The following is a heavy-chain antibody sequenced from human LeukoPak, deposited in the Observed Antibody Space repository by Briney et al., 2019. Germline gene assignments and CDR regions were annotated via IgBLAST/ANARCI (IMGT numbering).Heavy chain of an antibody. D-gene: IGHD1-26*01. Sequence: SETLSLTCAVSGYSISSGYYWGWIRQPPGKWLEWIWSIYHSGSTYYNPSLKSRVTISVDTSKNQFSLKLSSVTAADTAVYYCARDSGSYANNWFDPWGQGTLVTVSS. V-gene: IGHV4-38-2*02. J-gene: IGHJ5*02. CDR3: ARDSGSYANNWFDP. CDR1: GYSISSGYY. CDR2: IYHSGST.